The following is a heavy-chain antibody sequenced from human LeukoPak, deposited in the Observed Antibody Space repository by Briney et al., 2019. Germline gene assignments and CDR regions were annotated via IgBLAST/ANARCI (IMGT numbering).Heavy chain of an antibody. J-gene: IGHJ4*02. CDR2: IKQDGSEK. D-gene: IGHD6-19*01. CDR1: GFTLSTYW. CDR3: ARDRGSSGRLGRFDN. Sequence: QPGGSLRLSCAASGFTLSTYWMTRVRQAPGKGLEWVANIKQDGSEKYYVDSVKGRFTISRDNAKKLLYLQMNSLRVEDTAVYYCARDRGSSGRLGRFDNWGQGTLVTVSP. V-gene: IGHV3-7*01.